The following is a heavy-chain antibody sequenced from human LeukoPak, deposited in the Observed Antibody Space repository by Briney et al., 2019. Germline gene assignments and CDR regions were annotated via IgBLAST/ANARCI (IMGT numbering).Heavy chain of an antibody. CDR1: GDSVSSNSVA. CDR2: TYYRSKWYN. J-gene: IGHJ4*02. CDR3: ARDHCSGGSCHWRFDY. V-gene: IGHV6-1*01. Sequence: SQTLSLTCAISGDSVSSNSVAWNWIRQSPSRGLEWLGRTYYRSKWYNDYAVSVKGRITINPDTSKDQFSLQLNSVTPEDTAVYYCARDHCSGGSCHWRFDYWGQGTLVTVSS. D-gene: IGHD2-15*01.